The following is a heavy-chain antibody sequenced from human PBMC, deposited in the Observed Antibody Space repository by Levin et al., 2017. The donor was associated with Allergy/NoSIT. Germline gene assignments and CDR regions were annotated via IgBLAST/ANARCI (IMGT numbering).Heavy chain of an antibody. J-gene: IGHJ4*02. CDR3: AKDRSLERRGIFDY. Sequence: GESLKISCAASGVTFSSYAMSWVRQAPGKGLEWVSAISGSGGDTYYADSVKGRFTISRDNSKNTLYLQMNSLRAEDTAVYFCAKDRSLERRGIFDYWGQGTLVTVSS. D-gene: IGHD1-1*01. V-gene: IGHV3-23*01. CDR2: ISGSGGDT. CDR1: GVTFSSYA.